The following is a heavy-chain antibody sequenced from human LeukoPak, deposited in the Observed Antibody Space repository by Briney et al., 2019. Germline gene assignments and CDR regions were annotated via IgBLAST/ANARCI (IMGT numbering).Heavy chain of an antibody. CDR3: ARGSIGLEYMKNWFDP. V-gene: IGHV3-30*04. D-gene: IGHD6-6*01. CDR1: GFTFSSYA. J-gene: IGHJ5*02. CDR2: ISYDGSNK. Sequence: PGGSLRLSCAASGFTFSSYAMHWVRQAPGKGLEWVAVISYDGSNKYYADSVKGRFTISRDNSKNTLYLQMNSLRAEDTAVYYCARGSIGLEYMKNWFDPWGQGTLVTVSS.